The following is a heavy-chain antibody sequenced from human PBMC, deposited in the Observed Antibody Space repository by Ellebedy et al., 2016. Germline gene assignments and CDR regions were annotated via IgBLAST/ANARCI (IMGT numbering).Heavy chain of an antibody. CDR2: INHSGST. D-gene: IGHD1-7*01. Sequence: GSLRLXXTVSGGSISSSSYYWGWIRQPPGKGLEWIGEINHSGSTNYNPSLKSRVTISVDTSKNQFSLKLSSVTAADTAVYYCARGFIPPGNWNYWGNWFNPWGQGTLVTVSS. V-gene: IGHV4-39*07. CDR1: GGSISSSSYY. J-gene: IGHJ5*02. CDR3: ARGFIPPGNWNYWGNWFNP.